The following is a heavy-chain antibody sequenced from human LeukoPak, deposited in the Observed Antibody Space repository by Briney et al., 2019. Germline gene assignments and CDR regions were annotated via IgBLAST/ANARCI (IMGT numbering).Heavy chain of an antibody. CDR2: ISYDGSNK. D-gene: IGHD6-25*01. CDR1: GFTFSSYG. J-gene: IGHJ6*03. CDR3: VRESERQTASDYFYYMGV. V-gene: IGHV3-30*03. Sequence: GGSLRLSCAASGFTFSSYGMHWVRQAPGKGLEWVSLISYDGSNKYYADSVKGRFTISRVNSMNTLFLQVNSLRAEDTAVYYCVRESERQTASDYFYYMGVWGKGTTVTVSS.